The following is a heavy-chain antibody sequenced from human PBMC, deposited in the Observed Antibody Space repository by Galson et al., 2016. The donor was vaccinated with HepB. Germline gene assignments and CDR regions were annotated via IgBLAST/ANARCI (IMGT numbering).Heavy chain of an antibody. Sequence: SLRLSCAASGFAFSGYWMHWVRQVPGKGLVWVSRINSDESDSNYADSVKGRFTISRDNAKKTLYLQMNSLRAKDTAVYYCARGGVANYGPVDYWGQGTLDTVSS. D-gene: IGHD3-10*01. CDR2: INSDESDS. CDR3: ARGGVANYGPVDY. CDR1: GFAFSGYW. V-gene: IGHV3-74*01. J-gene: IGHJ4*02.